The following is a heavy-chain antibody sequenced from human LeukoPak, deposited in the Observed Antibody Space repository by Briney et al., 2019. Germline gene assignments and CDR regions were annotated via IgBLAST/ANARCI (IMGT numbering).Heavy chain of an antibody. CDR2: INSDGSST. CDR3: TREVWEQRLVNWFDP. V-gene: IGHV3-74*01. J-gene: IGHJ5*02. Sequence: GGSLRLSCAASGFTFSNYWMHWVRQAPGKGLVWVSRINSDGSSTNYADSVKGRFTISRDNAKNTLYLQMNSLRAEDTAVYYCTREVWEQRLVNWFDPWGQGTLVTVSS. CDR1: GFTFSNYW. D-gene: IGHD6-13*01.